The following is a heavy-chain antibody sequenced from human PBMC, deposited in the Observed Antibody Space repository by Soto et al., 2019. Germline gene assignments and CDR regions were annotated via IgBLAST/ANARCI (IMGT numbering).Heavy chain of an antibody. CDR1: GGTFSSYT. D-gene: IGHD6-6*01. CDR2: IIPIHGIA. J-gene: IGHJ6*03. CDR3: ARVRQLVGYFYYYMDV. V-gene: IGHV1-69*02. Sequence: SVKVSCKASGGTFSSYTISWVRQAPGQGLEWMGRIIPIHGIANYAEKFQGRVTMTTDTSTSTAYMELRGLRSDDSAVYYCARVRQLVGYFYYYMDVWGNGTTVTVSS.